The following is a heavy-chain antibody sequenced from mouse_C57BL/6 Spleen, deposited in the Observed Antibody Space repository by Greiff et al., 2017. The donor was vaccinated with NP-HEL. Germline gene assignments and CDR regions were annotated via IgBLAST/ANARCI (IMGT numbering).Heavy chain of an antibody. J-gene: IGHJ2*01. CDR2: ISSVGSYT. CDR3: ARQDYGSSHFDY. D-gene: IGHD1-1*01. CDR1: GFTFSSYG. V-gene: IGHV5-6*01. Sequence: EVQLVESGGDLVKPGGSLKLSCAASGFTFSSYGMSWVRQTPDKRLEWVATISSVGSYTYYPDSVKGRFTISRDNAKNTLYLQMSSLKSEDTAMYYCARQDYGSSHFDYWGQGTTLTVSS.